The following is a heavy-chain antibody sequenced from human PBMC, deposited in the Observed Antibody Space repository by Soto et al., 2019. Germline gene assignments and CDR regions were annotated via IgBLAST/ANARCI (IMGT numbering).Heavy chain of an antibody. CDR3: ARSYPNTIFGVVPSRGLDV. D-gene: IGHD3-3*01. Sequence: SETLSLTCIVSGVSISSNYWSWIRQPPGQGLEWIGYIHYSGSTNFNPSLKNRVIMSVDTSKNQFSLRLSSVTAADTAVYYCARSYPNTIFGVVPSRGLDVLGQGAPVTVYS. CDR1: GVSISSNY. J-gene: IGHJ6*02. CDR2: IHYSGST. V-gene: IGHV4-59*01.